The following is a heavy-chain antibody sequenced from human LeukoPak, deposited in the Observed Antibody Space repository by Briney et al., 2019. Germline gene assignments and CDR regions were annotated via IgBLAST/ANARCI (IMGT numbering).Heavy chain of an antibody. CDR2: INHSGST. CDR1: GGSFSGYY. Sequence: SETLSLTCAVYGGSFSGYYWSWIRQPPGKGLEWIGEINHSGSTNYNPSLKSRVTISVDTSKNQFSLKLSSVTAADTAVYYCARAEQWLVGEGTFDYWGQGTLVTVSS. V-gene: IGHV4-34*01. D-gene: IGHD6-19*01. J-gene: IGHJ4*02. CDR3: ARAEQWLVGEGTFDY.